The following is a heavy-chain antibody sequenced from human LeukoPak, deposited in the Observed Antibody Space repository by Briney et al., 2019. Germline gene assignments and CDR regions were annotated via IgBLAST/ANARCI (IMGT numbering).Heavy chain of an antibody. CDR2: TYYRSKWYN. V-gene: IGHV6-1*01. CDR3: ARVEYYDILTGYPPNNWFDP. Sequence: SQTLSLTCAISGDSVSSNSAAWNWIRQSPSRGLEWLGRTYYRSKWYNDYAVSVKSRITINPDTSKNQFSLQLNSVTPEDTAVYYCARVEYYDILTGYPPNNWFDPWGQGTLVTVSS. CDR1: GDSVSSNSAA. J-gene: IGHJ5*02. D-gene: IGHD3-9*01.